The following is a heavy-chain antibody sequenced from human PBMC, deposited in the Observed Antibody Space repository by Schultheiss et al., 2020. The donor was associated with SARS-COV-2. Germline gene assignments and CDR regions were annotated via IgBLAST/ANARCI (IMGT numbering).Heavy chain of an antibody. CDR2: ISGSGGST. CDR1: GFTFSDYY. J-gene: IGHJ4*02. Sequence: GGSLRLSCAASGFTFSDYYMSWIRQAPGKGLEWVSAISGSGGSTYYADSVKGRFTISRDNSKNTLYLQMNSLRAEDTAVYYCARNDQYYFDYWGQGTLVTVSS. D-gene: IGHD1-1*01. CDR3: ARNDQYYFDY. V-gene: IGHV3-23*01.